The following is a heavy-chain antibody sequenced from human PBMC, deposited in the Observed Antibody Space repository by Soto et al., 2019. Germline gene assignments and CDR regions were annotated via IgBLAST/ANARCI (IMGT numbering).Heavy chain of an antibody. Sequence: QVTLKESGPVLVKPTETLTLTCTVSGFSLSNARMGVSWIRQPPGKALEWLAHIFSNDEKSYSTSLKSRLTISKHTSKSQVVLTMTNMDPVDTATYYCARIGPYCTNGVCSEDYWGQGTLVTVSS. V-gene: IGHV2-26*01. CDR1: GFSLSNARMG. J-gene: IGHJ4*02. CDR3: ARIGPYCTNGVCSEDY. D-gene: IGHD2-8*01. CDR2: IFSNDEK.